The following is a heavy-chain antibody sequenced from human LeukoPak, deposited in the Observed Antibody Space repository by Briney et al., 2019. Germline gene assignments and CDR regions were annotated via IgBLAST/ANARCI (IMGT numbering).Heavy chain of an antibody. D-gene: IGHD3-9*01. CDR3: ARSLFWDILAPGAFDI. Sequence: GGSLRLSCAASGFTFSRYSMNWVRQAPGKGLEWVSSISSSSSYIYYADSVKGRFTISRDNAKNSLYLQMNSLRAEDTAVYYCARSLFWDILAPGAFDIWGQGTMVTVSS. CDR2: ISSSSSYI. V-gene: IGHV3-21*01. J-gene: IGHJ3*02. CDR1: GFTFSRYS.